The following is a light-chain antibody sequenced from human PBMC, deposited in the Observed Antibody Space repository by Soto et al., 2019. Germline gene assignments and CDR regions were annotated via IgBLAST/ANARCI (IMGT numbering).Light chain of an antibody. V-gene: IGKV1-33*01. CDR3: QQYAYLPYT. CDR2: DAS. Sequence: DIQMTQSPSSLSASVGDRITITCQASQDIDNFFNWYQHKPGKAPKLLIYDASNLVTGVPSRFSGSGSGTLFTLTISSLQPEDIATYYCQQYAYLPYTFGQGTKLEIK. J-gene: IGKJ2*01. CDR1: QDIDNF.